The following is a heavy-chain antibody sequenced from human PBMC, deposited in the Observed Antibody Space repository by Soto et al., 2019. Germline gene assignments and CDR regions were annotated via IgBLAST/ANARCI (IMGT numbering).Heavy chain of an antibody. CDR2: ISAYNGNT. D-gene: IGHD5-18*01. CDR1: GYTFTSYG. CDR3: AREGGSGYSYGYRVFDY. J-gene: IGHJ4*02. Sequence: GASVKVSCKASGYTFTSYGISWVRQAPGQELEWMGWISAYNGNTNYAQKLQGRVTMTTDTSTSTAYMELRSLRSDDTAVYYCAREGGSGYSYGYRVFDYWGQGTLVTVSS. V-gene: IGHV1-18*01.